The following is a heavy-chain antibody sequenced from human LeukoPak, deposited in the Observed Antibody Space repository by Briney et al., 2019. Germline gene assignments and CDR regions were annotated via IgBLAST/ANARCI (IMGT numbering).Heavy chain of an antibody. CDR1: GYSISSGYY. Sequence: SETLSLTCTVSGYSISSGYYWGWIRQPPGKGLEWIGSIYHSGSTYYNPSLKSRVTISVDTSKNQFSLKLSSVTAADTAVYYCAGDEFIAVDNWFDPWGQGTLVTVSS. J-gene: IGHJ5*02. CDR2: IYHSGST. CDR3: AGDEFIAVDNWFDP. V-gene: IGHV4-38-2*02. D-gene: IGHD6-19*01.